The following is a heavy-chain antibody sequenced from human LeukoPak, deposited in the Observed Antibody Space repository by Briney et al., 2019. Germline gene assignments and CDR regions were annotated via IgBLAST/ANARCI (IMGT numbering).Heavy chain of an antibody. Sequence: SQTLSLTCAVSGGSISSGGFTWNWIRQPPGKGLEWIGCIYQSGRATYNPSLKSRVNISVDRSKNQFSVKMNSVTAADTAVYFCARGAPDFDSWGQGTLVTVSS. CDR2: IYQSGRA. CDR3: ARGAPDFDS. CDR1: GGSISSGGFT. J-gene: IGHJ4*02. V-gene: IGHV4-30-2*01.